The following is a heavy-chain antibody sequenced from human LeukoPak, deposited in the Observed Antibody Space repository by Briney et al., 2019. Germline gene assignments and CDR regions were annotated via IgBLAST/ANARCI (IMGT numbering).Heavy chain of an antibody. D-gene: IGHD3-9*01. CDR2: ISYDGSNK. J-gene: IGHJ3*02. CDR1: GFTFSSYG. Sequence: EGSLRLSCAASGFTFSSYGMHWVRQAPGKGLEWVAVISYDGSNKYYADSVKGRFTISRDNSKNTLYLQMNSLRAEDTAVYYCAKERAELRYFDWLPYGAFDIWGQGTMVTVSS. V-gene: IGHV3-30*18. CDR3: AKERAELRYFDWLPYGAFDI.